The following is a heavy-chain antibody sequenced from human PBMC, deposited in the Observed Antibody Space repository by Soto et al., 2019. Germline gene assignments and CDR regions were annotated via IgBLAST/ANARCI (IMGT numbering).Heavy chain of an antibody. D-gene: IGHD3-22*01. V-gene: IGHV4-59*01. Sequence: PSETLSLTCTVSGGSISSYYWSWIRQPPGKGLEWIGYIYYSGSTNYNPSLKSRVTISVDTSKNQFSLKLSSVTAADTAVYYCARATYYYDSSGSLAVDYWGQGTLVTVSS. J-gene: IGHJ4*02. CDR2: IYYSGST. CDR1: GGSISSYY. CDR3: ARATYYYDSSGSLAVDY.